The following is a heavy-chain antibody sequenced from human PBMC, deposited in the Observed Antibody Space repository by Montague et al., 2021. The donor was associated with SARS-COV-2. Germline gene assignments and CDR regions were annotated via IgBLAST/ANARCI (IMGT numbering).Heavy chain of an antibody. CDR1: GFTFSSYG. Sequence: SLRLSCAASGFTFSSYGMHWVRQAPGKGLEWVAVIWYDGSNKYYADSVKGRFTISRDNSKNTLYLQMNSLRAEDTAVYYCARDLLFSSSGGEDVWGQGTRSPSP. V-gene: IGHV3-33*01. CDR2: IWYDGSNK. J-gene: IGHJ6*02. CDR3: ARDLLFSSSGGEDV. D-gene: IGHD6-6*01.